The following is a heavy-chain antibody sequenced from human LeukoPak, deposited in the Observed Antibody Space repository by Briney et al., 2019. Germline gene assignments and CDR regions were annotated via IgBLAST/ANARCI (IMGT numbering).Heavy chain of an antibody. Sequence: SETLSLTCTVSGGSISGYYWSWIRQPPGKGLEWIGYIYFSGSTNYNPSLKSRVTISVDTSKNQFSLKLSSVTAADTAVYFCARVPITARKYYFDYWGQGALVTVSS. CDR3: ARVPITARKYYFDY. J-gene: IGHJ4*02. CDR1: GGSISGYY. V-gene: IGHV4-59*01. CDR2: IYFSGST. D-gene: IGHD6-6*01.